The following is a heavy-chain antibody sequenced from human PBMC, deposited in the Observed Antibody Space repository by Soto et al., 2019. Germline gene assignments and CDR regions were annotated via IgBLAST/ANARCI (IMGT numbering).Heavy chain of an antibody. CDR3: ATEGRPSSGSYFYYYYGMDV. V-gene: IGHV1-24*01. CDR2: FDPEDGET. Sequence: QVQLVQSGAEVKKPGASVKVSCKVSGYTLTELSMHWVRQAPGKGLEWMGGFDPEDGETIYAQKVQGRVTMTEDTYTDTAYMELSSLRSEDTAVYYCATEGRPSSGSYFYYYYGMDVWGQGTTVTVSS. J-gene: IGHJ6*02. CDR1: GYTLTELS. D-gene: IGHD1-26*01.